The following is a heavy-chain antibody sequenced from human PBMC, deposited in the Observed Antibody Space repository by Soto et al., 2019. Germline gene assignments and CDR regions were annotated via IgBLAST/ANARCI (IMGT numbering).Heavy chain of an antibody. V-gene: IGHV6-1*01. J-gene: IGHJ4*02. D-gene: IGHD1-26*01. Sequence: SQTLSLTCAISGDRVSSNSAAWNWIRQSPSRGLEWLGRTYYRSKWYNDYAVSVKSRITINPDTSKNQFSLQLNSVTPEDTAVYYCASSSGVVGATYYFDYWGQGTLVTVSS. CDR3: ASSSGVVGATYYFDY. CDR1: GDRVSSNSAA. CDR2: TYYRSKWYN.